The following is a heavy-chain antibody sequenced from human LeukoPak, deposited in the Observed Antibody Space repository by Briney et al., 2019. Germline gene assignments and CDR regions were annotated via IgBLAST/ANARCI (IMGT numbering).Heavy chain of an antibody. D-gene: IGHD2-15*01. CDR2: ISYDGSNK. CDR1: GFTFSSYG. J-gene: IGHJ4*02. CDR3: AKMVSATYY. Sequence: PGRSLRLSCAASGFTFSSYGMHWVRQAPGKGLEWVAVISYDGSNKYYADSVKSRFTISRDNSKNTLYPQMNSLRAEDTAVYYCAKMVSATYYWGQGTLVTVSS. V-gene: IGHV3-30*18.